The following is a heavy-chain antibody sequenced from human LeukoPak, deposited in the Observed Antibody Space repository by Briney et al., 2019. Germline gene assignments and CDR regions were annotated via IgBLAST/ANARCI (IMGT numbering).Heavy chain of an antibody. CDR1: GGSISSYY. CDR2: IYYSGST. Sequence: SETLSLTCTVSGGSISSYYWSWIRQPPGKGLEWIGYIYYSGSTNYNPSLKSRVTMSVDTSKNQFSLKLNSVTAADTAVYYCARANSYSGYDYFWFDPWDQGTLVTVSS. CDR3: ARANSYSGYDYFWFDP. J-gene: IGHJ5*02. D-gene: IGHD5-12*01. V-gene: IGHV4-59*12.